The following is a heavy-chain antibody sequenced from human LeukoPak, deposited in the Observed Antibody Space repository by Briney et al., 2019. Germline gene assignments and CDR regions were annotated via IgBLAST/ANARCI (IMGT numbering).Heavy chain of an antibody. CDR1: GGSISSRSDY. V-gene: IGHV4-39*01. CDR3: SRSHDHGGLYFYYYMDV. J-gene: IGHJ6*03. CDR2: IDSSGST. Sequence: PSETLSLTCTVSGGSISSRSDYWGWIRQTPGKGLEWIGNIDSSGSTYYNPSLKSRVTISVGTSKNQFSLNLRSVTAADTAIYFCSRSHDHGGLYFYYYMDVWGKGTTVTVSS. D-gene: IGHD4-23*01.